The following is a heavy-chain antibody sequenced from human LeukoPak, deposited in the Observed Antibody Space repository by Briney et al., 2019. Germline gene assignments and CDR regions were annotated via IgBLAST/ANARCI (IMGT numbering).Heavy chain of an antibody. J-gene: IGHJ4*02. CDR3: ARTLDDGTLDY. Sequence: SETLSLTCTVSGGSISSTSYYWGWIRQPPGKGLEWIGSISYSGTTYYNPSLKSRVTISVDTSKNQFSLKLNSVTAADTAVYYCARTLDDGTLDYWGQGTLVTVSS. CDR1: GGSISSTSYY. CDR2: ISYSGTT. V-gene: IGHV4-39*07. D-gene: IGHD1-1*01.